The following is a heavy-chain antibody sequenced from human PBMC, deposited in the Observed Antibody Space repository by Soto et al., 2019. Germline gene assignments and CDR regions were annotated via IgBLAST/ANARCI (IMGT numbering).Heavy chain of an antibody. CDR3: ARDLVPGYTGFSDY. J-gene: IGHJ4*02. D-gene: IGHD5-12*01. CDR1: RDTFSNSG. Sequence: ASATVSCKPSRDTFSNSGINLVRQAPGQGLEWMGWISAYNGNTNFAQKLQGRVSLTTDTSSTTAYMELRSLTSDDTAVYYCARDLVPGYTGFSDYWGQGTLVPVSS. CDR2: ISAYNGNT. V-gene: IGHV1-18*01.